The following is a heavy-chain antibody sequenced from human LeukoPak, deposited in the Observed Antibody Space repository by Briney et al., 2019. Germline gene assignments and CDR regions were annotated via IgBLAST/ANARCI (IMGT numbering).Heavy chain of an antibody. J-gene: IGHJ4*02. CDR1: GYTLTELS. D-gene: IGHD6-13*01. Sequence: ASVKVSCKVSGYTLTELSMHWVRQAPGKGLEWMGGFDPEDGETIYAQKFQGRVTMTEDTSTDTAYMELSSLRSEDTAVYYCATDPYSSSWYKAPFDYWGQGTLVTVSS. CDR2: FDPEDGET. CDR3: ATDPYSSSWYKAPFDY. V-gene: IGHV1-24*01.